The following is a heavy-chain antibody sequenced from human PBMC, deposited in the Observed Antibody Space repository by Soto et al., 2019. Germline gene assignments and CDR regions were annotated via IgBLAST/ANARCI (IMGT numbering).Heavy chain of an antibody. Sequence: EVQLVESGGGLVQPGGSLRLSCAASGFTVSSNYMSWVRQAPGKGLEWVSVIYGGTTYYADSVKGRFTISRDNSQNTLYLQMNSLRAEDTAVYYCARDRHGGGWFDPWGQGTLVTVSS. V-gene: IGHV3-66*01. CDR3: ARDRHGGGWFDP. CDR1: GFTVSSNY. D-gene: IGHD2-15*01. CDR2: IYGGTT. J-gene: IGHJ5*02.